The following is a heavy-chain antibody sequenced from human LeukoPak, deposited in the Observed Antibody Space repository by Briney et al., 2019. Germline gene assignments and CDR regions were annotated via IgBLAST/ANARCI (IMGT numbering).Heavy chain of an antibody. Sequence: SETLSLTCAVSGYSISSGYYWGWIRQPPGNGLEWIGSIYHSGSTYYNPSLKSRVTISVDTSKNQFSLKLSSVTAADTAVYYCARGDFWSGSIDYWGQGTLVTVSS. D-gene: IGHD3-3*01. J-gene: IGHJ4*02. CDR1: GYSISSGYY. V-gene: IGHV4-38-2*01. CDR2: IYHSGST. CDR3: ARGDFWSGSIDY.